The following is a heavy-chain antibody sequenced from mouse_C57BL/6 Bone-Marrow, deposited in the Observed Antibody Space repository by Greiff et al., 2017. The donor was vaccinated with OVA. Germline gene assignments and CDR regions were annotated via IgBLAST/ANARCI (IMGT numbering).Heavy chain of an antibody. CDR1: GYSFTDYH. D-gene: IGHD2-3*01. V-gene: IGHV1-39*01. Sequence: EVQLQQSGPELVKPGASVKISCKASGYSFTDYHMNWVKQSNGKSLEWIGVINPNYGTTSYNQKFKGKATLTVDQSSSTAYMQLNSLSSEDSAVYYCLYDGYYGDYAMDYWGQGTSVTVSS. CDR3: LYDGYYGDYAMDY. CDR2: INPNYGTT. J-gene: IGHJ4*01.